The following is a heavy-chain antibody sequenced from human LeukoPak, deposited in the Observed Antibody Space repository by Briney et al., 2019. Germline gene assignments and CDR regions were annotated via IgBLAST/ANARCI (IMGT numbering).Heavy chain of an antibody. CDR2: IYYSGST. CDR1: GGSISSSSYY. Sequence: SETLSLTCTVSGGSISSSSYYWGWIRQPPGKGLEWIGSIYYSGSTYYNPSLKSRVTISVDTSKNQFSLKLSSVTAADTAVYYCARLRSGSRASWFDPWGREPWSPSPQ. CDR3: ARLRSGSRASWFDP. J-gene: IGHJ5*02. V-gene: IGHV4-39*01. D-gene: IGHD1-26*01.